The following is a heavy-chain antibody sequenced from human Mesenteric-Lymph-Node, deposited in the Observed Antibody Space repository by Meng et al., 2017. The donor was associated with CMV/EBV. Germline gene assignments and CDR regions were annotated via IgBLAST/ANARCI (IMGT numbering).Heavy chain of an antibody. CDR1: GFTFGDYA. J-gene: IGHJ6*02. V-gene: IGHV3-49*04. CDR3: TREIVVVPAAEGDYYYYGMDV. D-gene: IGHD2-2*01. CDR2: IRSKAYGGTT. Sequence: GGSLRLSCTASGFTFGDYAMSWVRQAPGKGLEWVGFIRSKAYGGTTEYAASVKGRFTISRDDSKSIAYLQMNSLKTEDTAVYYCTREIVVVPAAEGDYYYYGMDVWGQGTAVTVSS.